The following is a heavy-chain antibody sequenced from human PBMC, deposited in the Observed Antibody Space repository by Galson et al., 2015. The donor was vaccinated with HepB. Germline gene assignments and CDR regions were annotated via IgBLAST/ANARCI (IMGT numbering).Heavy chain of an antibody. D-gene: IGHD4-17*01. Sequence: SLRLSCAASGFTFSSYAMSWVRQAPGKGLEWVSAISGSGGSTYYADSVKGRFTISRDNSKNTLYLQMNSLRAEDTAVYYCAKVSDYGVPKPDAFDIWGQGTMVTVSS. V-gene: IGHV3-23*01. CDR1: GFTFSSYA. CDR2: ISGSGGST. J-gene: IGHJ3*02. CDR3: AKVSDYGVPKPDAFDI.